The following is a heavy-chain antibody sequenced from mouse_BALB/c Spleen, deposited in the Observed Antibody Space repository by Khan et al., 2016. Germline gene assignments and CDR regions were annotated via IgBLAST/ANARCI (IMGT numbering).Heavy chain of an antibody. CDR3: ARWLYAMDY. V-gene: IGHV3-2*02. CDR1: GYSITSDYA. J-gene: IGHJ4*01. Sequence: EVQLQESGPGLVKPSQSLSLTCTVTGYSITSDYAWNWIRQFPGNKLEWMGYISYSGTTTYNPSLKSRISITRDTSKNQVFLPLNSGTAEDTATYYWARWLYAMDYVGQGTSVTVSS. D-gene: IGHD2-2*01. CDR2: ISYSGTT.